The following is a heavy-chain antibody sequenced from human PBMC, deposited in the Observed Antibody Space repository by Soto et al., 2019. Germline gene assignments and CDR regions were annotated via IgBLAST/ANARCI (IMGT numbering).Heavy chain of an antibody. J-gene: IGHJ4*02. CDR2: FIPIFAST. CDR3: ARSIGSSSFYFDF. CDR1: AGSFNNYA. Sequence: QVQLVQSGAEVKKPGSSVKVSCRASAGSFNNYAISWVRQAPGQGLEWMGGFIPIFASTNYAEKFQGRVTITADESTSTTSMELTSLRSEDTDVYYCARSIGSSSFYFDFWGQGTLVTVSS. V-gene: IGHV1-69*01. D-gene: IGHD6-6*01.